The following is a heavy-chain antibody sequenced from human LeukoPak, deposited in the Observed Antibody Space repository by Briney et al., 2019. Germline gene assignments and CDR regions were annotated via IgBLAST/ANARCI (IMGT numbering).Heavy chain of an antibody. CDR1: GFTFSSYA. J-gene: IGHJ5*02. CDR2: ISGSGGST. D-gene: IGHD3-10*01. V-gene: IGHV3-23*01. Sequence: GGSLRLSCAASGFTFSSYAMSWVRQAPGKGLEWVSAISGSGGSTYYADSVKGRFTISRDNFKNTLYLQMNSLRAEDTAVYYCAKVGDYYYGSGSYYDWFDPWGQGTLVTVSS. CDR3: AKVGDYYYGSGSYYDWFDP.